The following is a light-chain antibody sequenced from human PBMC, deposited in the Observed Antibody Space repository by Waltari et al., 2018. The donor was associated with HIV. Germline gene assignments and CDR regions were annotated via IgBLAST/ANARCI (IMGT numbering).Light chain of an antibody. J-gene: IGLJ3*02. Sequence: QSALTQHRSVSGSPGQSVTISCTGTRIDVGGYNCVTWYQQHPGKAPKLMIYDVTKRPSGVPDRFSGSKSGNTASLTISGLQAEDEADYYCFSYATGSYWVFGGGTKLTAL. CDR3: FSYATGSYWV. CDR1: RIDVGGYNC. CDR2: DVT. V-gene: IGLV2-11*01.